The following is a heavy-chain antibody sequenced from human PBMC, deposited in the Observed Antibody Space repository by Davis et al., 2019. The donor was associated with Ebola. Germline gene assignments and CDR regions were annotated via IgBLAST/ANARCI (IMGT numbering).Heavy chain of an antibody. J-gene: IGHJ5*02. CDR2: ISAYNGNT. CDR1: GYTFTSSG. D-gene: IGHD3-10*01. CDR3: ARSITMVREVSWFDP. V-gene: IGHV1-18*01. Sequence: AASVNVSCKASGYTFTSSGISWVRQAPGQGLEWMGWISAYNGNTNYAQTLQGRVTMTTDTSTSPAYMELRSLRSDDTAVYYCARSITMVREVSWFDPWGQGTLVTVSS.